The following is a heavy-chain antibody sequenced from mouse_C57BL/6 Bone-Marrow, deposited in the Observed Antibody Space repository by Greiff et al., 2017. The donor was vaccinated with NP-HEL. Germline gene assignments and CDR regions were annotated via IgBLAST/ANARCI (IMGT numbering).Heavy chain of an antibody. J-gene: IGHJ4*01. D-gene: IGHD1-1*01. CDR2: IYPGGGYT. Sequence: QVQLQQSGAELVRPGTSVKMSCKASGYTFTNYWIGWAKQRPGHGLEWIGDIYPGGGYTNYNEKFKGKATLTADKSSSTAYMQFSSLTSEDSAIYYCARRAYYGSSLYAMDYWGQGTSVTVSS. V-gene: IGHV1-63*01. CDR3: ARRAYYGSSLYAMDY. CDR1: GYTFTNYW.